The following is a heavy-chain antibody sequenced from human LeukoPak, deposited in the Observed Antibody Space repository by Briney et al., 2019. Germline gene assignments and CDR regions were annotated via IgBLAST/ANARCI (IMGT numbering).Heavy chain of an antibody. CDR3: ARDLGATQGYWFDP. J-gene: IGHJ5*02. V-gene: IGHV3-23*01. CDR1: GFTFSSYE. CDR2: ISGSGGST. Sequence: HPGGSLRLSCAASGFTFSSYEMNWVRQAPGKGLEWVSAISGSGGSTYYADSVKGRFTISRDNSKNTLYLQMNSLRAEDTAVYYCARDLGATQGYWFDPWGQGTLVTVSS. D-gene: IGHD1-26*01.